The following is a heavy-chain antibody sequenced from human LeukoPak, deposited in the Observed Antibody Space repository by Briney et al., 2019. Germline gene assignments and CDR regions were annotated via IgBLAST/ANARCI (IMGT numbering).Heavy chain of an antibody. CDR3: ARDRAVPAAKTYYFDY. CDR2: ISYDGSNK. CDR1: GFTFSSYA. V-gene: IGHV3-30-3*01. J-gene: IGHJ4*02. D-gene: IGHD2-2*01. Sequence: GGSLRLSCAASGFTFSSYAMHWVRQAPGKGLEWVAVISYDGSNKYYADSVKGRFTISRDNSKNTLYLQMNSLRAEDTAVYYCARDRAVPAAKTYYFDYWGQGPLAPVSS.